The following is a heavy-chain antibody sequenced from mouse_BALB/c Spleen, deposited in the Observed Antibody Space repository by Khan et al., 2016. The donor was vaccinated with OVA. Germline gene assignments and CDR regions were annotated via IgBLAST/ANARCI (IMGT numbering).Heavy chain of an antibody. V-gene: IGHV3-2*02. Sequence: VQLQQSGPGLVKPSQSLSLTCTVTGYSITSDYAWAWIRQFPGNKLEWMGYISYGGSTSYNPSLKRRISITRDTSKNQFILQLKYVTTEDTATYYCARKNYYGYAMDYWGQGTSVTVSS. D-gene: IGHD1-1*01. CDR2: ISYGGST. CDR3: ARKNYYGYAMDY. CDR1: GYSITSDYA. J-gene: IGHJ4*01.